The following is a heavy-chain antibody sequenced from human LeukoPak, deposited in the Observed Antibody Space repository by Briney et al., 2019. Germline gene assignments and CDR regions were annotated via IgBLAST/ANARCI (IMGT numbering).Heavy chain of an antibody. D-gene: IGHD6-13*01. CDR1: GFTFSSYA. J-gene: IGHJ4*02. V-gene: IGHV3-23*01. CDR2: ISGSGGST. Sequence: GGSLILSCAASGFTFSSYAMSWVRQAPGKGLEWVSAISGSGGSTYYADSVKGRFTISRDNSKNTLYLQMNSLRAEDTAVYYCAKCVEQQLATLGYWGQGTLVTVSS. CDR3: AKCVEQQLATLGY.